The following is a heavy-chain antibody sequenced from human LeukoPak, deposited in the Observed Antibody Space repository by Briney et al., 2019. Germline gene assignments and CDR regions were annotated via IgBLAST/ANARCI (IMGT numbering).Heavy chain of an antibody. CDR1: GYSFTSYW. J-gene: IGHJ4*02. CDR3: ARQTAMGRSGDY. CDR2: IDPSDSET. V-gene: IGHV5-51*01. D-gene: IGHD5-18*01. Sequence: GESLKISCKASGYSFTSYWIGWVRQMPGKGLAWMGIIDPSDSETRYTPSLQGQVTISVDKSLTTADLQWNSLKASDTAMYYCARQTAMGRSGDYWGQGTLVTVSS.